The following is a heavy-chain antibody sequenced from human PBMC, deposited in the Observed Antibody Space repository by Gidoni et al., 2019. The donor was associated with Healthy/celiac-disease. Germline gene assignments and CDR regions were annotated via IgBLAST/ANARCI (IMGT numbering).Heavy chain of an antibody. Sequence: QVQLQESGPGLVKPSQTLSLTCTVSGGSISSGGYYWSWIRQHPGQGLEWIGYIYYSGSTYYNPSLKCRVTISVDTSKNQFALKLSSVTAADTAVYYCARDRYYDSSRRGMDVWGQGTTVTVSS. CDR1: GGSISSGGYY. CDR2: IYYSGST. J-gene: IGHJ6*02. D-gene: IGHD3-22*01. V-gene: IGHV4-31*03. CDR3: ARDRYYDSSRRGMDV.